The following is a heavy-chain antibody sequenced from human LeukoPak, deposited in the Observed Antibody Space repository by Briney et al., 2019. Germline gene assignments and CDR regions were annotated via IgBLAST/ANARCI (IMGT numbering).Heavy chain of an antibody. Sequence: GGSLRLSCAASGFTFDDYAMHWVRQAPGKGLEWVSGISWNSGSIGYADSVKGRFTISRDNAKNSLYLQMNSLRAEDTALYYCAKDFFPREAIFSFDPWGQGTLVTVSP. CDR2: ISWNSGSI. CDR1: GFTFDDYA. D-gene: IGHD2-21*01. J-gene: IGHJ5*02. CDR3: AKDFFPREAIFSFDP. V-gene: IGHV3-9*01.